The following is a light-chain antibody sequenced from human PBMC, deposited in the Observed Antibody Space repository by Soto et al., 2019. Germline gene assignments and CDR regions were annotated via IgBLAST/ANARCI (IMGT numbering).Light chain of an antibody. CDR2: DVS. J-gene: IGLJ2*01. CDR1: SSDVALYNY. CDR3: SSYTSGNTVV. Sequence: QSALTQPASVSGSPGQSITISCTGTSSDVALYNYVSWYQQHPGKVPKLMIYDVSYRPSGVSNRFSGFKSGNTASLTISGLQAEDEADYYCSSYTSGNTVVFGGGXKLTVL. V-gene: IGLV2-14*01.